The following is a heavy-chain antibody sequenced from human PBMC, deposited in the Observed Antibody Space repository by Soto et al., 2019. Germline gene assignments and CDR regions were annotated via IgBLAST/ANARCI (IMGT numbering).Heavy chain of an antibody. D-gene: IGHD1-26*01. Sequence: GGSLRLSCVASGITFVSRAMSWVRQAPGEGLEWVSTITDTGGDTKYADSVRGRFTMSRDSSKKTLYLQMNSLRVEDSALYYCARGSTDSYPGSRIFDFWGRGTLVTVSS. V-gene: IGHV3-23*01. CDR2: ITDTGGDT. CDR3: ARGSTDSYPGSRIFDF. J-gene: IGHJ4*02. CDR1: GITFVSRA.